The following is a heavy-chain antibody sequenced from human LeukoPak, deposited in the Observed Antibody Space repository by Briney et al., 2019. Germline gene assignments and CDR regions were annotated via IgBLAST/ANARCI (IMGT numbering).Heavy chain of an antibody. V-gene: IGHV4-34*01. Sequence: SETLSLTCAVYGGSFSGYYWSWIRQPPGKGLEWIGEINHSGSTNYNPSLKSRVTISVDTSKNQFSLKPSSVTAADTAVYYCARDGMAMTTDYWGQGTLVTVSS. J-gene: IGHJ4*02. CDR1: GGSFSGYY. CDR2: INHSGST. D-gene: IGHD5-24*01. CDR3: ARDGMAMTTDY.